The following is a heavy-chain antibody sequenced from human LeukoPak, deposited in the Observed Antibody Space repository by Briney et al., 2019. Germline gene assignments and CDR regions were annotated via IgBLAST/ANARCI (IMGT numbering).Heavy chain of an antibody. CDR3: ARGSYYGSGSSPNYYYYYYMDV. CDR2: IIPIFGTA. V-gene: IGHV1-69*13. D-gene: IGHD3-10*01. J-gene: IGHJ6*03. Sequence: SVKVSCKASGYTFTSYDINWVRQAPGQGLEWMGGIIPIFGTANYAQKFQGRVTITADESTSTAYMELSSLRSEDTAVYYCARGSYYGSGSSPNYYYYYYMDVWGKGTTVTIPS. CDR1: GYTFTSYD.